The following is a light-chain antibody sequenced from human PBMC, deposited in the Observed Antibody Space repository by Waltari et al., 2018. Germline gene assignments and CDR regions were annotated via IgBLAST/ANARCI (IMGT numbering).Light chain of an antibody. V-gene: IGLV7-43*01. CDR3: LLDYGGAWV. J-gene: IGLJ3*02. Sequence: QTVVTQEPSLTVSPGGTVTLTCASSTGAVTSGYYPNWFQQKPGQAPRALNYSTSNKHSCTPARCSGSLLAGKAALTLSGVQPEDEDEYYCLLDYGGAWVFGGGTKLTVL. CDR1: TGAVTSGYY. CDR2: STS.